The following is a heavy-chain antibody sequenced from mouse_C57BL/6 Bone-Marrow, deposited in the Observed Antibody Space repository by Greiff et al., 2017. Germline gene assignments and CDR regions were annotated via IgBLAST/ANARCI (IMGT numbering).Heavy chain of an antibody. CDR2: IWTCGGT. Sequence: VKLMESGPGLVAPSQSLSITCTVSGFSLTSYAISWVRQPPGKGLEWLGVIWTCGGTNYNSALKSRLSISKDNSKSQVFLKMNSLQTDDTARYYCAREFITAVVGGYFDVWGTETTVTVSS. CDR3: AREFITAVVGGYFDV. V-gene: IGHV2-9-1*01. J-gene: IGHJ1*03. D-gene: IGHD1-1*01. CDR1: GFSLTSYA.